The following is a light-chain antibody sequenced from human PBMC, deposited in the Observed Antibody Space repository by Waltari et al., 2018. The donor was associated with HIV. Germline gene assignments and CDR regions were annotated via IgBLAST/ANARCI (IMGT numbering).Light chain of an antibody. J-gene: IGLJ3*02. CDR3: GTWHADLHGPV. CDR1: RHNVRSNN. Sequence: QSVLTQPPSASGTPGQTISIDCSGRRHNVRSNNVYWYQHIPPTAPKLIIYNTDHRPSGFPARFSPSNTGTSASLSISWLLPGDEGLYYCGTWHADLHGPVFGGGTKVTVL. V-gene: IGLV1-44*01. CDR2: NTD.